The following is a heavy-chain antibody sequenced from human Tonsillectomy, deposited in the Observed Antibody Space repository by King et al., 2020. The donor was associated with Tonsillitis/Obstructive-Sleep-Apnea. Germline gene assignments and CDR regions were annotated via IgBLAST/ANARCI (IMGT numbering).Heavy chain of an antibody. CDR2: ISDSGGST. D-gene: IGHD4-23*01. V-gene: IGHV3-23*04. J-gene: IGHJ4*02. CDR3: AKLYGGNSGSHFDS. Sequence: VQLVESGGGLVQSGGSLRLSCAASGFTFSTYGMSWVRQAPGKGLEWVSVISDSGGSTYYADSVKGRFTISRDNSKNTLYLQMNSLRAADTAVYYCAKLYGGNSGSHFDSWGQGTLVTVSS. CDR1: GFTFSTYG.